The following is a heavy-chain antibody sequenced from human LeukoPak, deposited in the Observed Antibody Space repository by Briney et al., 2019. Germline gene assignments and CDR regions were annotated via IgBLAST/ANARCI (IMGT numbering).Heavy chain of an antibody. CDR3: VRDAGWGYYDL. V-gene: IGHV3-7*01. D-gene: IGHD1-26*01. CDR2: IDKHGNGK. CDR1: GFTFSTSW. Sequence: GGSLRLSCVASGFTFSTSWVTWVRQAPGTGLEWVANIDKHGNGKYYVDSVKGRFAISRDYASNSVFLQMDSLRAEDTSVYCSVRDAGWGYYDLWGQGTPVTVSS. J-gene: IGHJ4*02.